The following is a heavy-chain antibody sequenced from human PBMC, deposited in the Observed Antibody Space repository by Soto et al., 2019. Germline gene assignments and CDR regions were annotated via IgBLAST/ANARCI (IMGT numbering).Heavy chain of an antibody. CDR2: ISRGGETI. D-gene: IGHD2-2*01. CDR3: ASRNLAGCSGTDCLYYFDY. Sequence: EVQLVESGGGLVQPGGSLRLSCAASGFTFRGFTMNWARQAPGRGLEWISYISRGGETIDYADSVKGRFTISRHNDENSLYLQMNSLRDKDTAVYYCASRNLAGCSGTDCLYYFDYWGQGTLVTVSS. V-gene: IGHV3-48*02. J-gene: IGHJ4*02. CDR1: GFTFRGFT.